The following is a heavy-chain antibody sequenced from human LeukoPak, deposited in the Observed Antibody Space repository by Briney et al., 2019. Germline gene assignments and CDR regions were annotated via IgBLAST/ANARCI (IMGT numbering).Heavy chain of an antibody. J-gene: IGHJ4*02. V-gene: IGHV5-51*01. CDR2: IYPGDSDT. CDR3: ARHTGFMVRGSIQGWYFDY. CDR1: GYSFTSYW. Sequence: GESLKISCKGSGYSFTSYWIGWVRQMPGKGLEWMGIIYPGDSDTRYSPSSQGQVTISADKSISTAYLQWSSLKASDTAIYYCARHTGFMVRGSIQGWYFDYWGQGTLVTVSS. D-gene: IGHD3-10*01.